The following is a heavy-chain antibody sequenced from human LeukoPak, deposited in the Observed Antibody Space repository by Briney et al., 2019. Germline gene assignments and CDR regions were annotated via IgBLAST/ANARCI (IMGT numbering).Heavy chain of an antibody. V-gene: IGHV1-2*02. CDR1: GFPFPCYY. CDR2: VNPNSGGT. CDR3: ARAQNCGGDCYLPYYYYYYMDV. D-gene: IGHD2-21*01. J-gene: IGHJ6*03. Sequence: ASVEVSFQASGFPFPCYYMHWVRPAPGQGLEWMGWVNPNSGGTNYAQKFQGRVTMTRDTSISTAYMELSRLRSDDTAVYYCARAQNCGGDCYLPYYYYYYMDVWGKGTTVTVSS.